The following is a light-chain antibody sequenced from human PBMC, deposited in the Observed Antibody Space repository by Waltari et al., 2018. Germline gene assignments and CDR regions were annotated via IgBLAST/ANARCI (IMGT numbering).Light chain of an antibody. J-gene: IGKJ2*01. V-gene: IGKV3-15*01. CDR2: DAS. Sequence: EVLMMQSPATLSVSPGETAILSCRASQRISSDLAWNQQKPGQAPRLLIYDASTRATDIPDRFRGSGSGKEFTLTIDSLQSGDSAVYYCQQHNDWPPYTFGQGTKLEIK. CDR1: QRISSD. CDR3: QQHNDWPPYT.